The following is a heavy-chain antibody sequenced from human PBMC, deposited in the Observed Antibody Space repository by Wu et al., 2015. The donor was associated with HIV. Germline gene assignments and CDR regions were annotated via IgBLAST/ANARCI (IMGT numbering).Heavy chain of an antibody. J-gene: IGHJ4*02. CDR2: IIPIFGTA. CDR3: ARDQRKGGYSYGYSY. Sequence: QVHLVQSGAEVKKPGSAVKVSCKASGGTLSSHTLNWVRQAPGQGLEWMGRIIPIFGTANYAQKFQGRVTITADESTSTAYMELSSLRSEDTAVYYCARDQRKGGYSYGYSYWGQGTLVTVSS. D-gene: IGHD5-18*01. V-gene: IGHV1-69*13. CDR1: GGTLSSHT.